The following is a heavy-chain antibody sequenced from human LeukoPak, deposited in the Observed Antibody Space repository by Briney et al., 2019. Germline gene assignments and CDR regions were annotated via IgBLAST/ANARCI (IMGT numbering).Heavy chain of an antibody. V-gene: IGHV1-2*02. CDR2: INPNSGYT. Sequence: ASVKVSCKASGYTFTGYYMHWVRQAPGQGLEWMGWINPNSGYTNYAQKFQGRVTMTRDTSTSTVYMELSSLRSEDTAVYYCARVDYSGSYSYWGQGTLVTVSS. CDR1: GYTFTGYY. J-gene: IGHJ4*02. D-gene: IGHD1-26*01. CDR3: ARVDYSGSYSY.